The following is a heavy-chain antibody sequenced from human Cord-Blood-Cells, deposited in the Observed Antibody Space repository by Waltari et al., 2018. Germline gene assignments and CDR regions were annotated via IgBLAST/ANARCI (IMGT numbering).Heavy chain of an antibody. Sequence: QVQLQQWGAGLLKPSETLSLTCAVYGGSFSGYYWSWIRQPPGKGLEWIVEINHSGSTKYNPPLKSRVTISVETSKNQFSLKLSSVTAADTAVYYCARRTPGIAAAGYFDYWGQGTLVTVSS. D-gene: IGHD6-13*01. CDR1: GGSFSGYY. V-gene: IGHV4-34*01. CDR3: ARRTPGIAAAGYFDY. J-gene: IGHJ4*02. CDR2: INHSGST.